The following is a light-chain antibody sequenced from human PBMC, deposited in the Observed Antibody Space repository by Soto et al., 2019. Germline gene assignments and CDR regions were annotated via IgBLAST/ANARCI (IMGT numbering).Light chain of an antibody. CDR2: GAS. CDR1: QSVSSN. J-gene: IGKJ4*01. V-gene: IGKV3-15*01. CDR3: QQYNNWPRRT. Sequence: EIVMTXXXXXXXVSPGERATXSCRXXQSVSSNLAWYQQKPGQAPRLLIYGASTRATGIPARFSGSGSGTEFTLTISSLQSEDFAVYYCQQYNNWPRRTFGGGTKVEIK.